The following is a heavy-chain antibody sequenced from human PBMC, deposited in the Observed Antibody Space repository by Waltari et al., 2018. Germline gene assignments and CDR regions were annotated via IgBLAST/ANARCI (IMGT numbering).Heavy chain of an antibody. CDR3: ARGPGVRGIVDY. CDR1: GGSISRFH. J-gene: IGHJ4*02. Sequence: QVHLQESGPGLVKPSETLSLTCTAPGGSISRFHWSWIRPPPGKGLQLLGYIYYNRSSGTTNYNASLKGRITISVDTSRNQFSLRLSSINAADTAVYYCARGPGVRGIVDYWGQGTLVTVSS. CDR2: IYYNRSSGTT. D-gene: IGHD7-27*01. V-gene: IGHV4-59*13.